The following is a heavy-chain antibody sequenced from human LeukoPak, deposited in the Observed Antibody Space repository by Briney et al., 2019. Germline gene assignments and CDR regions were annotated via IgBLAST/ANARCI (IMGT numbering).Heavy chain of an antibody. V-gene: IGHV1-46*01. Sequence: ASVKVSCKASGYTFTSYYMHWVRQARGQGLEWMGIINPSGGSTSYAQKFQGRVTMTRDTSTSTVYMELSSLRSEDTAVYYSARGEGLLWFGELPDYWGQGTLVTVSS. CDR2: INPSGGST. D-gene: IGHD3-10*01. CDR3: ARGEGLLWFGELPDY. CDR1: GYTFTSYY. J-gene: IGHJ4*02.